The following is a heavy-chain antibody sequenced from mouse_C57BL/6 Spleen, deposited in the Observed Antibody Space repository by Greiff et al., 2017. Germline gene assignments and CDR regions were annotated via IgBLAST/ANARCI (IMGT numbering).Heavy chain of an antibody. CDR3: ARDRWTTRAMDY. Sequence: DVMLVESGGGLVKPGGSLKLSCAASGFTFSSYAMSWVRQTPEKRLEWVATISDGGSYTYYPDNVKGRFTISRDNAKNNLYLQMSHLKSEDTAMYYCARDRWTTRAMDYWGQGTSVTVSS. D-gene: IGHD1-1*01. J-gene: IGHJ4*01. CDR1: GFTFSSYA. CDR2: ISDGGSYT. V-gene: IGHV5-4*01.